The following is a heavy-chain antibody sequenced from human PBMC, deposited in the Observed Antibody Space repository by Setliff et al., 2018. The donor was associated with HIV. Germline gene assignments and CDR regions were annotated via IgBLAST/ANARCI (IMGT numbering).Heavy chain of an antibody. CDR2: LYNDGST. D-gene: IGHD6-19*01. CDR3: ARDPRGAVAGFDY. J-gene: IGHJ4*02. CDR1: GFTINNHH. V-gene: IGHV3-66*01. Sequence: SLKIPCAVSGFTINNHHMAWVRQAPGQGLEWVSALYNDGSTYYPDSVKGRFTIPRDNSKNTLSRQKNRLRADHTAVYFCARDPRGAVAGFDYWGQGTLVTVSS.